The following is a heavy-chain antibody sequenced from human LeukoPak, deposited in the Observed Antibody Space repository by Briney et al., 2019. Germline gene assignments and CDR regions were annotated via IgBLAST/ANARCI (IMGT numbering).Heavy chain of an antibody. V-gene: IGHV4-30-2*01. CDR1: GGSISSGGYS. J-gene: IGHJ4*02. D-gene: IGHD3-16*01. CDR3: ARGGRATGVVYY. Sequence: SQTLSLTCAVSGGSISSGGYSWSWIRQPPGKGLEWIGYIYYSGSTYYNPSLKSRVTISVDTSKNQFSLKLSSVTAADTAVYYCARGGRATGVVYYWGQGTLVTVSS. CDR2: IYYSGST.